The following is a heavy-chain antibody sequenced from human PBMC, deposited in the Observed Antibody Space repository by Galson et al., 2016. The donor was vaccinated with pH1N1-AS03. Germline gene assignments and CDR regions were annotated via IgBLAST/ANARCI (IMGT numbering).Heavy chain of an antibody. D-gene: IGHD1-26*01. Sequence: GFTFTSSWMHWVRQAPGKGLVWVSHINEDVSTTRYADSVKGRVTISRDNAKNTLYLQMNRLRAEDTAVYFCVREQGGSDDYWGQGTLVSVSS. J-gene: IGHJ4*02. CDR3: VREQGGSDDY. V-gene: IGHV3-74*01. CDR2: INEDVSTT. CDR1: GFTFTSSW.